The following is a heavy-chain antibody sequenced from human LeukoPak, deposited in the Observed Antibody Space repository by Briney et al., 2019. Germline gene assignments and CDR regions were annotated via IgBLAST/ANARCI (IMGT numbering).Heavy chain of an antibody. CDR1: GFTFSSYA. Sequence: GGSLRLSCAASGFTFSSYAMSWVRQAPGKGLGWVSAISGSGGSTYYADSVKGRFTISRDNSKNTLYLQMNSLRAEDTAVYYCAKAGRPYNRYCSGGSCYPLDYWGQGTLVTVSS. V-gene: IGHV3-23*01. CDR2: ISGSGGST. CDR3: AKAGRPYNRYCSGGSCYPLDY. J-gene: IGHJ4*02. D-gene: IGHD2-15*01.